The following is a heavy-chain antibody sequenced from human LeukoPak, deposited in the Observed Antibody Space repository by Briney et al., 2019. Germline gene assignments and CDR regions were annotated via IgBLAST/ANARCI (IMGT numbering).Heavy chain of an antibody. CDR1: GFTFSSYA. Sequence: QPGGSLRLSCAASGFTFSSYAMTWVRQAPGKGLEWVSAVSSGAASTYYADSVKGRFTISRDNSKNTLFLQMNSLRPEDTAVYYCARDGPDSSVDYWGQGTLVTVSS. CDR3: ARDGPDSSVDY. CDR2: VSSGAAST. V-gene: IGHV3-23*01. J-gene: IGHJ4*02.